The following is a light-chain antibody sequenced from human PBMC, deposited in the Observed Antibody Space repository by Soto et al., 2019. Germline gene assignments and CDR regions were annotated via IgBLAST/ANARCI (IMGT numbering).Light chain of an antibody. CDR1: QSVSSY. Sequence: EIVLTQSPDTLSLSPGERATLSCRASQSVSSYLAWYQHKPGQAPRLLIYDASNRATGIPARFSGSGSGTDFTLTISSLEPEDSAVYYCQQRSNWPLNPFGQGTKLEIK. V-gene: IGKV3-11*01. CDR2: DAS. CDR3: QQRSNWPLNP. J-gene: IGKJ2*01.